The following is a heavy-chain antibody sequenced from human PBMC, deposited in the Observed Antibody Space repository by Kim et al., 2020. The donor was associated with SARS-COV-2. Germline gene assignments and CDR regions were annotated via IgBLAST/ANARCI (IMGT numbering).Heavy chain of an antibody. V-gene: IGHV1-69*13. CDR1: GGTFNRYA. CDR2: IIPIFGTT. CDR3: ARTGGEAVVTDNDAFDI. D-gene: IGHD2-8*02. Sequence: SVKVSCKASGGTFNRYAINWVRQAPGQGLEWVGGIIPIFGTTNHAQTFQGRLTITADGSASTAYMELSSLRSDDTAVYFCARTGGEAVVTDNDAFDIWGQGTIITVSS. J-gene: IGHJ3*02.